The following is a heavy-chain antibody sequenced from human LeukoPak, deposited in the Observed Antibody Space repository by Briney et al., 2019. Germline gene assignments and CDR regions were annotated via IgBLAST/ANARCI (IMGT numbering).Heavy chain of an antibody. CDR3: ARSRGWLQSHPLGY. D-gene: IGHD5-24*01. Sequence: SETLSLTCAVYGGSFSGYYWSWIRQSPGKGLEWIGEINHSGSTNYNPSLKSRVTLSVDTSKNQFSLKLSSVTAADTAVYYCARSRGWLQSHPLGYWGQGTLVTVSS. CDR1: GGSFSGYY. CDR2: INHSGST. V-gene: IGHV4-34*01. J-gene: IGHJ4*02.